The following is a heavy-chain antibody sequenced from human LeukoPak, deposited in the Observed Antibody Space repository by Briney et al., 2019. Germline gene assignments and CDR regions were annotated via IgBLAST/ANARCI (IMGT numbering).Heavy chain of an antibody. CDR3: ARVGGYRSSTSCYGAFDI. CDR2: IIPIFGTA. J-gene: IGHJ3*02. CDR1: GGTFSSYA. Sequence: ASVKVSCKASGGTFSSYAVDWVRQAPGQGLEWMGGIIPIFGTANYAQKFQGRVTITAVESTSTAYMELSSLKSEDTALYYCARVGGYRSSTSCYGAFDIWGQGTMVTVSS. D-gene: IGHD2-2*01. V-gene: IGHV1-69*13.